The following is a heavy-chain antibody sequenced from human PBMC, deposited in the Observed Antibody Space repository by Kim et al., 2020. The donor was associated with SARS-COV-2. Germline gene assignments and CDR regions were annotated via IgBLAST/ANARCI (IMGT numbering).Heavy chain of an antibody. CDR2: INTNTGNP. V-gene: IGHV7-4-1*02. D-gene: IGHD3-9*01. CDR1: GYTFTSYA. J-gene: IGHJ4*02. CDR3: ATYYDILTGYYDAGWAFDY. Sequence: ASVKVSCKASGYTFTSYAMNWVRQAPGQGLEWMGWINTNTGNPTYAQGFTGRFVFSLDTSVSTAYLQISSLKAEDTAVYYCATYYDILTGYYDAGWAFDYWGQGTLVTVSP.